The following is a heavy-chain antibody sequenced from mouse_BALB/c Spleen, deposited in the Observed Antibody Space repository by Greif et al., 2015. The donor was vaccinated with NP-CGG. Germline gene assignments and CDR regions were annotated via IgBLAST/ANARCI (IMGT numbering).Heavy chain of an antibody. CDR2: IYHGDGDT. CDR3: ARSRDYYYGSSRYFDV. D-gene: IGHD1-1*01. J-gene: IGHJ1*01. V-gene: IGHV1-80*01. CDR1: GYAFSSYW. Sequence: VQLQQSGAELVRPGSSVKISCKASGYAFSSYWMNWVKQRPGQGLEWIGQIYHGDGDTNYNGKFKGKATLTADKSSSTAYMQLSSLTSEDSAVYFCARSRDYYYGSSRYFDVWGAGTTVTVSS.